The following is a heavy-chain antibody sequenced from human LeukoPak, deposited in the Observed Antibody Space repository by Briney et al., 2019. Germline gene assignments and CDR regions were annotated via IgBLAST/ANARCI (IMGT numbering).Heavy chain of an antibody. J-gene: IGHJ4*02. CDR2: ISGSGGST. CDR1: GFTFSSYA. Sequence: PGGSLRLSCAASGFTFSSYAMSWVRQAPGKGLEWVSAISGSGGSTYYADSVKGRFTISRDNSKNTLYLQMNSLRAEDTAVYYCTKMVLSHGETDYWGQGTLVTVSS. CDR3: TKMVLSHGETDY. D-gene: IGHD3-10*01. V-gene: IGHV3-23*01.